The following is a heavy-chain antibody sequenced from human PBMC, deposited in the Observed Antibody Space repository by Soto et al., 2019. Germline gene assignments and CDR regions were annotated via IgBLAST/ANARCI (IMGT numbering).Heavy chain of an antibody. V-gene: IGHV1-46*01. CDR1: GYTFTSYY. CDR3: ARDGPPDSSSYYSVDYYYYGMDV. CDR2: INPSGGST. D-gene: IGHD6-6*01. Sequence: ASVKVSCKASGYTFTSYYMHWVRQAPGQGLEWMGIINPSGGSTSYAQKFQGRVTMTRDTSTSTVYMELSSLRSEDTAVYYCARDGPPDSSSYYSVDYYYYGMDVWGQGTTVTVSS. J-gene: IGHJ6*02.